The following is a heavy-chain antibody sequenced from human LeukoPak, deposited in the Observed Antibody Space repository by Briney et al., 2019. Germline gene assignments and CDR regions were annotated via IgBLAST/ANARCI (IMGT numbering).Heavy chain of an antibody. J-gene: IGHJ4*02. V-gene: IGHV1-2*02. Sequence: ASVKVSCKASGYTFTSYAMNWVRQAPGQGLEWMGWINPNSGGTNYAQKFQGRVTMTRDTSISTAYMELSRLRSDDTAVYYCARGLKQTKPPPAMATLGYWGQGTLVTVSS. CDR2: INPNSGGT. CDR3: ARGLKQTKPPPAMATLGY. CDR1: GYTFTSYA. D-gene: IGHD5-18*01.